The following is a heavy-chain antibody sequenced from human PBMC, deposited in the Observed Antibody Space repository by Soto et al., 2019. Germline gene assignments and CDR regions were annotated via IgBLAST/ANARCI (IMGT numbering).Heavy chain of an antibody. CDR3: AGPLPDIGVGVGAMGEYYGMDV. V-gene: IGHV1-69*01. CDR2: IIPIFGTA. J-gene: IGHJ6*02. Sequence: QVQLVQSGAEVKKPGSSVKVSCKASGGTFSSYAISWVRQAPGQELEWMGGIIPIFGTANYAQKFQGRVTITADESTRGAYMGVRRLGSEDTGVDYCAGPLPDIGVGVGAMGEYYGMDVWGQGTTVTVSS. CDR1: GGTFSSYA. D-gene: IGHD2-15*01.